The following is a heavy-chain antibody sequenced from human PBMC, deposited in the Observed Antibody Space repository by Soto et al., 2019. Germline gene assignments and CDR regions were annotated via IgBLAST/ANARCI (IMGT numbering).Heavy chain of an antibody. D-gene: IGHD4-4*01. J-gene: IGHJ4*02. Sequence: PSETLSLTCTVSGGSISSGGYYWSWIRQHPGKGLEWIGYIYYSGSTYYNPSLKSRVTISVDTSKNQFSLKLSSVTAADTAVYYCARGYLDYSLIDYWGQGTLVTVSS. CDR2: IYYSGST. CDR1: GGSISSGGYY. CDR3: ARGYLDYSLIDY. V-gene: IGHV4-31*03.